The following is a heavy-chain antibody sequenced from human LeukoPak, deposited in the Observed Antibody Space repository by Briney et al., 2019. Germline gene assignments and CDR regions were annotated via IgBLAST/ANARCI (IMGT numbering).Heavy chain of an antibody. CDR1: GYSFTSYW. CDR2: GYPGDSDT. Sequence: GEPLQISCKGSGYSFTSYWIGWVRQMPGKRLEWMGIGYPGDSDTRYSPSFQAQVTISADESITTAYLQWSIRTASDTAMYYCSSRFCGGECYTIFDYWGQGTLVTVSS. D-gene: IGHD2-21*01. V-gene: IGHV5-51*01. CDR3: SSRFCGGECYTIFDY. J-gene: IGHJ4*02.